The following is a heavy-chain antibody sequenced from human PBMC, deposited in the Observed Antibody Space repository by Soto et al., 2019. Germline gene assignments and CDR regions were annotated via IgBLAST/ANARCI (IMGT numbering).Heavy chain of an antibody. V-gene: IGHV3-33*01. D-gene: IGHD3-10*01. CDR2: IWYDGSNK. J-gene: IGHJ5*02. Sequence: QVQLVESGGGVVQPGRSLRLSCAASGFTFSSFGMHWVRQAPGKGLEWVALIWYDGSNKYYADSVKGRFTISRDNSKNTLYLQMNSLRAEDTAVYYCARRKNVGSGSYSNWFDPWGQGTLVTVSS. CDR1: GFTFSSFG. CDR3: ARRKNVGSGSYSNWFDP.